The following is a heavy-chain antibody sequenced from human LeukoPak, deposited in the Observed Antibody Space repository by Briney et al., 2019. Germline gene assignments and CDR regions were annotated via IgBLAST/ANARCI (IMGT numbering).Heavy chain of an antibody. CDR1: GFTFSSYS. J-gene: IGHJ4*02. V-gene: IGHV3-48*02. CDR3: ARTRDDFWSGYHVDY. D-gene: IGHD3-3*01. Sequence: GSLRLSCAASGFTFSSYSMNWVRQAPGKGLEWVSYISSSSSTIYYADSVKGRFTISRDNAKNSLYLQMNSLRDEDTAVYYCARTRDDFWSGYHVDYWGQGTLVTVSS. CDR2: ISSSSSTI.